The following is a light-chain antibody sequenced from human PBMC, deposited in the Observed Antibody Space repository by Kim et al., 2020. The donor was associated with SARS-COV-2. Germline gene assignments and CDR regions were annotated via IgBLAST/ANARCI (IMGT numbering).Light chain of an antibody. CDR3: QSYDSSLSGSDVV. J-gene: IGLJ2*01. CDR1: SSNIGAGYD. Sequence: NSFYGSSSNIGAGYDVHWYQQLPGTAPKLRIYGNSNRPSGVPDRFSGSKSGTSASLAITGLQAEDEADYDCQSYDSSLSGSDVVFGGGTQLTVL. CDR2: GNS. V-gene: IGLV1-40*01.